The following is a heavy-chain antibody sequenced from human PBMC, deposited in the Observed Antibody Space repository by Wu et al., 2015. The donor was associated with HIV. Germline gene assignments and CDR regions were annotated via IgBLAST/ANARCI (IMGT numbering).Heavy chain of an antibody. CDR1: GGTFNNYA. J-gene: IGHJ4*01. Sequence: QVQLVQSGAEVKKPGSSVKVSSKASGGTFNNYAISWVRQAPGQGLEWMGGIILIFGTANYAQRFQGRVTITADESTSTAYMELSSLRSEDTAVYYCARSWGGTYYFDYWGQGTLVTVSS. V-gene: IGHV1-69*12. D-gene: IGHD2-21*01. CDR2: IILIFGTA. CDR3: ARSWGGTYYFDY.